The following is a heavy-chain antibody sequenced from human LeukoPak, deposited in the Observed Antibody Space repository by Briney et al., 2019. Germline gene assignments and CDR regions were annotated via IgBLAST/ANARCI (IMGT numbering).Heavy chain of an antibody. CDR1: GYTFSAYY. Sequence: GASVTVSCTASGYTFSAYYMHWVRQAPGQGLEWMGRINPNSGGTNYAQKFQGRVTMTRDTSISTAYMELSRLRSDDTAVYYCGRAGVTTRGVDYWGQGTLVTVSS. CDR2: INPNSGGT. CDR3: GRAGVTTRGVDY. V-gene: IGHV1-2*06. D-gene: IGHD4-17*01. J-gene: IGHJ4*02.